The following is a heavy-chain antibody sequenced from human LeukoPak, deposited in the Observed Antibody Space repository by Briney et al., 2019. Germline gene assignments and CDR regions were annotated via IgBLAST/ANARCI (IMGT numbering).Heavy chain of an antibody. J-gene: IGHJ4*02. CDR3: ARHLVSDNSGYDYYYFDY. D-gene: IGHD5-12*01. CDR2: IYYSGST. Sequence: SETLSLTCTVSGGSISSYYWSWIRQPPGKGLEWIGYIYYSGSTNYNPSLKSRVTISVDTSKNQFSLKLSSVTAADTAVYYCARHLVSDNSGYDYYYFDYWGQGTLVTVSS. CDR1: GGSISSYY. V-gene: IGHV4-59*08.